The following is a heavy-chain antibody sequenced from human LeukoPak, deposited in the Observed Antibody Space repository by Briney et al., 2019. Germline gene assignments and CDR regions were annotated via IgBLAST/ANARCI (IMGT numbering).Heavy chain of an antibody. CDR2: IRSKANSYAT. J-gene: IGHJ5*02. V-gene: IGHV3-73*01. CDR1: GFTFSGSA. CDR3: TRPSFDP. Sequence: GGSLRLSCAASGFTFSGSAMHWFRQASAKGLEWVGRIRSKANSYATAYAASVKGRFTISRDDSKNTTYLQMNSLETEDTAMYSRTRPSFDPWGQGTLVTVSS.